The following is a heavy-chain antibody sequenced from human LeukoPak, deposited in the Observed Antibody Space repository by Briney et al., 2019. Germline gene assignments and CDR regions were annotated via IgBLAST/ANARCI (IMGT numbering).Heavy chain of an antibody. J-gene: IGHJ4*02. V-gene: IGHV4-34*01. Sequence: PSETLSLTCAVYGGSFSGYYWSWIRQPPGKGLEWIGEINHSGSTNYNPSLKSRVTISVDTSKNQFSLKLSSVTAADTAVYYCARHERYFDWLFPFDYWGQGTLVTVSS. CDR2: INHSGST. CDR1: GGSFSGYY. CDR3: ARHERYFDWLFPFDY. D-gene: IGHD3-9*01.